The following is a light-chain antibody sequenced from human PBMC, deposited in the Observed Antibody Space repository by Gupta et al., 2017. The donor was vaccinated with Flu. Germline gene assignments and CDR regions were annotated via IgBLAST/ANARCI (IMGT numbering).Light chain of an antibody. J-gene: IGKJ1*01. CDR2: RVS. CDR3: RQCKHLKT. CDR1: QSLGQRNGNTS. Sequence: DVVMTQSPLSLPVTLGQPASISCMSSQSLGQRNGNTSLTWVQQRPGQAPRRLIYRVSNRDSGGTDRFSGSGAGSDFTLKSIWGEAEDVGGYYCRQCKHLKTFGQGTKVEIK. V-gene: IGKV2-30*02.